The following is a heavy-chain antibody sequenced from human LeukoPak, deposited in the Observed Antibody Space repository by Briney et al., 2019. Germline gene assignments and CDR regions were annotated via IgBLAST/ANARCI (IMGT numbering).Heavy chain of an antibody. J-gene: IGHJ4*02. Sequence: SQTLSLTCTVSGGSISSGGYYWSWIRQPPGKGLEWIGYIYYSGSTNYNPSLKSRVTISVDTSKNQFSLKLSSVTAADTAVYYCARHGGGSGYVFDYWGQGTLVTVSS. CDR3: ARHGGGSGYVFDY. D-gene: IGHD5-12*01. CDR2: IYYSGST. CDR1: GGSISSGGYY. V-gene: IGHV4-61*08.